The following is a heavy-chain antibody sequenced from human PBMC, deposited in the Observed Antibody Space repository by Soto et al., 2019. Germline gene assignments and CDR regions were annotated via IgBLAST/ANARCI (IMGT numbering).Heavy chain of an antibody. Sequence: QVQLVQSGAEVKKPGASVKVSCKASGYTFTSYGISWGRQAPGQRVEWVGWISAYNGNTNYAQKLQGRVTMTTDTSTSTAYMELRSLRSDDTAVYYCARDTTVTHVGYFDYWGQGTLVTVSS. D-gene: IGHD4-17*01. V-gene: IGHV1-18*01. CDR1: GYTFTSYG. CDR3: ARDTTVTHVGYFDY. J-gene: IGHJ4*02. CDR2: ISAYNGNT.